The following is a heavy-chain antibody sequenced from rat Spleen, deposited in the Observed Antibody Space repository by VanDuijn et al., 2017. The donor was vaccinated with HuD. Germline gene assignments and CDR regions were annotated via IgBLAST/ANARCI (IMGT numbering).Heavy chain of an antibody. Sequence: EVQLVESGGGLVQPGNSLKLSCAASGFTFSDYAMAWVRQSPKKGLEWVATIIYDGSSTYYRDSVKGRFTISRDNAKSTLFLQMNSLRSEDTATYYCARPHNYRYVMDAWGQGTSVTVSS. CDR2: IIYDGSST. J-gene: IGHJ4*01. CDR1: GFTFSDYA. V-gene: IGHV5-17*01. CDR3: ARPHNYRYVMDA. D-gene: IGHD1-10*01.